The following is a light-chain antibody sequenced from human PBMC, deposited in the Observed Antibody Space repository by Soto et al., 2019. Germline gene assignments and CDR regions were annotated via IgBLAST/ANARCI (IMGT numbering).Light chain of an antibody. CDR2: DTS. Sequence: EIVLTQSPATLSLSPGEGATLSCRASQSVSKYLAWYQQKPGQAPRLLIYDTSNRATGIPGRFGGSGSGTDFTLTISSLEDEDFAVYYCQQRNSWPLTFGGGTKVDIK. V-gene: IGKV3-11*01. CDR1: QSVSKY. CDR3: QQRNSWPLT. J-gene: IGKJ4*01.